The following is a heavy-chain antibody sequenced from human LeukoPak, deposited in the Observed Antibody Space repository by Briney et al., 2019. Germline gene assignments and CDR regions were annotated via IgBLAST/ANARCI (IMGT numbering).Heavy chain of an antibody. CDR3: ARESKLRRGEFDY. CDR1: GGTFSSYT. CDR2: INPILGIA. J-gene: IGHJ4*02. Sequence: ASVKVSCKASGGTFSSYTISWVRQAPGQGLEWMGRINPILGIANYAQKFQGRVTITADKSTSTAYMELSSLRSEGKAVYCCARESKLRRGEFDYWGQGTLVTVSS. D-gene: IGHD3-16*01. V-gene: IGHV1-69*04.